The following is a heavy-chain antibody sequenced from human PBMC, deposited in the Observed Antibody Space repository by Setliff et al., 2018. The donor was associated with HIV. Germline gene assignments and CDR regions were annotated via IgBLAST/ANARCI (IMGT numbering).Heavy chain of an antibody. CDR2: VYNSGSA. V-gene: IGHV4-61*02. CDR3: ARGAEYPNWYFDL. CDR1: GGSINSGTYY. J-gene: IGHJ2*01. Sequence: SETLSLTCTVSGGSINSGTYYWSWIRQPAGEGLEWIGRVYNSGSANYNPSLASRVTMSVDTSKNQFSLNLNSLTAADTAIYYCARGAEYPNWYFDLWGRGTLVTVSS.